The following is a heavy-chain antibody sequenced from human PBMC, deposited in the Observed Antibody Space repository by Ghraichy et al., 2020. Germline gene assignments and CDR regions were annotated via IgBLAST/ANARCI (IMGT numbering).Heavy chain of an antibody. J-gene: IGHJ6*04. D-gene: IGHD6-13*01. Sequence: GGSLRLSCAASGFTFSGYWMSWVRQAPGKGLEWVANIQQDGSKKCYVDSVTGRFTISRDNAKKSLYLQMNSLRAEDTAVYFCARDGEGSNSQMYSSSWNYNYYGMDAWGKGTPVTVSS. V-gene: IGHV3-7*01. CDR1: GFTFSGYW. CDR3: ARDGEGSNSQMYSSSWNYNYYGMDA. CDR2: IQQDGSKK.